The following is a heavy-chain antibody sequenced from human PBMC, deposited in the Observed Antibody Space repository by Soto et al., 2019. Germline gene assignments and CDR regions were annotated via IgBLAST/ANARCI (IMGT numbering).Heavy chain of an antibody. Sequence: GESLKISCKGSGYNFTNYWIGWVRQMPGKGLEWMGIVFPGDSDTTYSPSFQGQVTISADKSISTAYLQWSTLKASDTAMYYCARRGAAAAQPLDYWGQGTLVTVSS. CDR1: GYNFTNYW. J-gene: IGHJ4*02. V-gene: IGHV5-51*01. D-gene: IGHD2-2*01. CDR3: ARRGAAAAQPLDY. CDR2: VFPGDSDT.